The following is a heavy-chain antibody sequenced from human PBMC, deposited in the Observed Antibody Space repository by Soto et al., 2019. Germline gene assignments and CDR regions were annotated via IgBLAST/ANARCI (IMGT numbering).Heavy chain of an antibody. D-gene: IGHD2-15*01. CDR1: GYTLTELS. CDR3: ASGTVGHYYYYYGMDV. V-gene: IGHV1-24*01. Sequence: ASVKVSCKVSGYTLTELSMHWVRQAPGKGLEWMGGFDPEDGETIYAQKFQGRVTMTEDTSTDTAYMELSSLRSEDTAVYYCASGTVGHYYYYYGMDVWGQGTTVTVSS. CDR2: FDPEDGET. J-gene: IGHJ6*02.